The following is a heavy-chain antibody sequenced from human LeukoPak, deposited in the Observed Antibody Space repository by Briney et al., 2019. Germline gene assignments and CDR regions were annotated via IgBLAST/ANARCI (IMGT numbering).Heavy chain of an antibody. V-gene: IGHV1-8*03. Sequence: GASVKVSCKASGYTFTSYDINWVRQATGQGLEWMGWMNPNSGNTGYAQKFQGRVTITRNTSISTAYMELSSLRSEDTAVYYCARLGYCSSTSCPNGFDIWGQGTMVTVSS. CDR2: MNPNSGNT. CDR1: GYTFTSYD. CDR3: ARLGYCSSTSCPNGFDI. D-gene: IGHD2-2*01. J-gene: IGHJ3*02.